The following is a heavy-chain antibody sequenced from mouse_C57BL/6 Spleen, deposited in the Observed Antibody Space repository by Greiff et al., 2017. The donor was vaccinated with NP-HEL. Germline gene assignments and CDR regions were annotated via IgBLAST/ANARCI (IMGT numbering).Heavy chain of an antibody. CDR3: ARNLNYYGSSPYFDY. J-gene: IGHJ2*01. CDR1: GFSLTSYG. CDR2: IWSGGST. D-gene: IGHD1-1*01. Sequence: QVQLQQSGPGLVQPSQSLSITCPVSGFSLTSYGVHWVRQSPGKGLEWLGVIWSGGSTDYNAAFISRLSISKDNSKIQVFFKMSSLQADDTAIYYCARNLNYYGSSPYFDYWGQGTTLTVSS. V-gene: IGHV2-2*01.